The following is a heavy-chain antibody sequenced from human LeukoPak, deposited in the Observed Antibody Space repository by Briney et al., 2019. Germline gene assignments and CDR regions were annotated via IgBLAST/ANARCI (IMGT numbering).Heavy chain of an antibody. V-gene: IGHV3-30*02. CDR1: GLTFSSYG. J-gene: IGHJ4*02. Sequence: GGSLRLSCAASGLTFSSYGMHWVRQAPGKGLEWVAFIRYDGSNKYYADFVKGRFTISRDNSKNTLYLQMNSLRAEDTAVYYCAKGPSVGARPNGPDYWGQGTLVTVSS. CDR2: IRYDGSNK. CDR3: AKGPSVGARPNGPDY. D-gene: IGHD1-26*01.